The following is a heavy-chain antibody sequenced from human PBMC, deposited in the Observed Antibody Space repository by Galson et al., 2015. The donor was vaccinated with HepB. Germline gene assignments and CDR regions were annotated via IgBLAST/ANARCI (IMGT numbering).Heavy chain of an antibody. V-gene: IGHV3-73*01. Sequence: SLRLSCAASGFTFSGSVIHWVRQVSGKGLEWVGRIRNKANNYATAYTASVKDRFTISRDDSKNTAYLQMNSLKIEDTAVCYCVRQWELLGPWGQGTLVTVSS. D-gene: IGHD1-26*01. CDR2: IRNKANNYAT. CDR3: VRQWELLGP. CDR1: GFTFSGSV. J-gene: IGHJ5*02.